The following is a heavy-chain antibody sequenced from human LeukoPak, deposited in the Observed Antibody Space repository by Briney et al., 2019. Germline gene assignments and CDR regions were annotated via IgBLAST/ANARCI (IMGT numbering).Heavy chain of an antibody. CDR2: IWYDGGNR. Sequence: GGSLRLSCAASGFTFSSYGIHWVRQAPGKGLEWVAVIWYDGGNRIYGDSVKGRCTISRDNSKNMVYLQMNSLRVEDTAVYYCARNYDFWSGYYVSYGMDVWGQGTTVTVSS. CDR1: GFTFSSYG. D-gene: IGHD3-3*01. V-gene: IGHV3-33*01. J-gene: IGHJ6*02. CDR3: ARNYDFWSGYYVSYGMDV.